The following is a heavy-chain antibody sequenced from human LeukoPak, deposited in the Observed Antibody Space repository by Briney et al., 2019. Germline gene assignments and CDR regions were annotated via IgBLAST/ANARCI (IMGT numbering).Heavy chain of an antibody. CDR1: GFTVANTR. J-gene: IGHJ4*02. Sequence: GESLRLSCVASGFTVANTRMGWVRQPPGKGLEWVSVIYRDGTTSYADSVKGRFTISGDISKNTVYLQMNNLRAEDTAIYYCIRERLGDYAENWGQGTLVTVSS. CDR3: IRERLGDYAEN. V-gene: IGHV3-53*03. D-gene: IGHD4-17*01. CDR2: IYRDGTT.